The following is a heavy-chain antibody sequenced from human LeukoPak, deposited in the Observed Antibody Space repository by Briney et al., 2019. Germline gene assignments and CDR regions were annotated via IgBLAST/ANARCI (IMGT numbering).Heavy chain of an antibody. Sequence: GGSLRLSCAASGFTFSTYWMNWVRQAPGKGLEWVSSISSSSSYIYYADSVKGRFTISRDNAKNSLYLQMNSLRAEDTAVYYCARGDSSGYYHDYWGQGTLVTVSS. CDR3: ARGDSSGYYHDY. CDR1: GFTFSTYW. J-gene: IGHJ4*02. V-gene: IGHV3-21*01. CDR2: ISSSSSYI. D-gene: IGHD3-22*01.